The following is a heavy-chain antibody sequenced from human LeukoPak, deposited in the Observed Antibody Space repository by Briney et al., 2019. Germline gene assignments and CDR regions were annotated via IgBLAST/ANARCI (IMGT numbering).Heavy chain of an antibody. D-gene: IGHD6-13*01. J-gene: IGHJ4*02. CDR2: IDPNSGGT. V-gene: IGHV1-2*02. CDR3: ARASGVSAAGSPYYFDY. CDR1: GYTFTGKF. Sequence: ASVKVSCKASGYTFTGKFIHWVRQAPGQGLEWMGWIDPNSGGTDYAQKFRGRVTMTRDTSTSTVYMELRSLRSDDTAVYYCARASGVSAAGSPYYFDYWGQGTLVTVSS.